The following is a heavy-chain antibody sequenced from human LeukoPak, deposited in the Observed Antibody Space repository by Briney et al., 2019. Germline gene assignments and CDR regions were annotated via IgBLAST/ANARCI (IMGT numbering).Heavy chain of an antibody. CDR2: IDHSGST. V-gene: IGHV4-59*01. D-gene: IGHD7-27*01. Sequence: PSETLSPTCTVSGGSFSSYYWTWIRQPPGKGLEWIGYIDHSGSTNYNPSLKSRVSISSDTSKNQFSLKLSSVTAADTAVYYCARGNWGSALDIWGQGTMVTVSS. CDR3: ARGNWGSALDI. J-gene: IGHJ3*02. CDR1: GGSFSSYY.